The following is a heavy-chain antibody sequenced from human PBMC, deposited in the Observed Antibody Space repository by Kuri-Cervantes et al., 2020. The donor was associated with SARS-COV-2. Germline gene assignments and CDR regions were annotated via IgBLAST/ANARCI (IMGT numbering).Heavy chain of an antibody. Sequence: LRLSCTVSGGSISSGSYYWTWIRQPAGKGLEWIGRLYTSGSTNYNPSLKSRVTISADTSKNQFSLKLSSVTAADTAVYYCARGRSFVGNWGQGTLVTVSS. CDR3: ARGRSFVGN. V-gene: IGHV4-61*02. J-gene: IGHJ4*02. CDR1: GGSISSGSYY. CDR2: LYTSGST. D-gene: IGHD3-16*01.